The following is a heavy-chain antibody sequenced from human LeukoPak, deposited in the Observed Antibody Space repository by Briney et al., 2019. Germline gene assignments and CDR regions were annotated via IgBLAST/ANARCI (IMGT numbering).Heavy chain of an antibody. Sequence: ASVKVSCKASGYTFTGYYMHWVRQAPGQGLELMGWINPNSGGTNYAQKFQGRVTMTRDTSISTAYMELSRLRSDDTAVYYRARTMIVGYLGLFDPWGQGTLVTVSS. CDR3: ARTMIVGYLGLFDP. CDR2: INPNSGGT. V-gene: IGHV1-2*02. CDR1: GYTFTGYY. J-gene: IGHJ5*02. D-gene: IGHD3-22*01.